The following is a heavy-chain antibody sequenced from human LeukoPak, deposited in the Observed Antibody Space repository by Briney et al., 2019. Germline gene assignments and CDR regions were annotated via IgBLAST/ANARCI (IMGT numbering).Heavy chain of an antibody. Sequence: SGPTLVTPTQTLTLTCSFSGFSLSASGVAVGWIRQPPGKALDWLGFTYWDGDKRYSPSLKSRLTITKDTFKKEVVLTLTNMDPVDTATYYCVRAWGSGALGVWGQGAMVTVSS. D-gene: IGHD2-15*01. V-gene: IGHV2-5*02. CDR1: GFSLSASGVA. J-gene: IGHJ4*01. CDR3: VRAWGSGALGV. CDR2: TYWDGDK.